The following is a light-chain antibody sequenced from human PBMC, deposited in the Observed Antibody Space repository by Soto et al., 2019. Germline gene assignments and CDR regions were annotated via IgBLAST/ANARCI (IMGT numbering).Light chain of an antibody. Sequence: DIQMTQSPPSLSASVGDRITITCRAGQSINTYVNWYQQKPGKAPKLLIYDASSLQSGVPSRFSGSGSGTDFTLTISSLQPEDFATYYCQQSYNTPTFGQGTKLEIK. V-gene: IGKV1-39*01. CDR3: QQSYNTPT. CDR2: DAS. CDR1: QSINTY. J-gene: IGKJ2*01.